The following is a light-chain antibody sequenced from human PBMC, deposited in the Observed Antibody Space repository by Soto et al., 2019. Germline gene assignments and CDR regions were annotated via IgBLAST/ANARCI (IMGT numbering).Light chain of an antibody. V-gene: IGKV2-28*01. J-gene: IGKJ2*01. CDR2: LGS. CDR1: QRLLHSNGNTF. CDR3: MQALETPYT. Sequence: EIVMTQSPPSLTVTPGEPASISCRSSQRLLHSNGNTFLDWYLQKPGQSPQLLIYLGSNRASGVPDRVSGSEAGTDFKLKISRVKAEDVGVYYCMQALETPYTFGQGTKLEIK.